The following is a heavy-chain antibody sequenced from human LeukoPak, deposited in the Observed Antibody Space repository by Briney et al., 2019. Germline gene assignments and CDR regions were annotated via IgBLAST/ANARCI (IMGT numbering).Heavy chain of an antibody. Sequence: GGSLRLSCAASGFTFSTYSMNWVRQAPGKGLEWVSSIISSSSYIYYADSVKGRFTISRDNAKNSLYLQMNSLRAEDTAVYYCARDPQYCSGGGCYSFDYWGQGTLVTVSS. CDR3: ARDPQYCSGGGCYSFDY. D-gene: IGHD2-15*01. CDR1: GFTFSTYS. V-gene: IGHV3-21*01. CDR2: IISSSSYI. J-gene: IGHJ4*02.